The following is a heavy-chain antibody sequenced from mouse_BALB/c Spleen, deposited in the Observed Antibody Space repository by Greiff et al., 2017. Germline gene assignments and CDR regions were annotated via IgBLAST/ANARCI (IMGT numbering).Heavy chain of an antibody. CDR3: ARLNTTVVATNAMDY. V-gene: IGHV1-69*02. CDR1: GYTFTSYW. CDR2: IDPSDSET. Sequence: VQLQQPGAELVKPGAPVKLSCKASGYTFTSYWMNWVKQRPGRGLEWIGRIDPSDSETHYNQKFKDKATLTVDKSSSTAYIQLSSLTSEDSAVYYCARLNTTVVATNAMDYWGQGTSVTVSS. D-gene: IGHD1-1*01. J-gene: IGHJ4*01.